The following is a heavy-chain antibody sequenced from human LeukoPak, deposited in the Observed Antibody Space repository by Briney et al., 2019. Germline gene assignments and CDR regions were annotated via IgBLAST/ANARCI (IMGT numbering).Heavy chain of an antibody. CDR3: ARAVSCSGGSCFSDY. CDR2: ISAYNGNT. D-gene: IGHD2-15*01. J-gene: IGHJ4*02. V-gene: IGHV1-18*01. CDR1: GHTFTSYG. Sequence: ASVKVSCKASGHTFTSYGISWVRQAPGQGLEWMGWISAYNGNTNHAQKLQGRVTMTTDTSTSTAYMELRSLRSDDTAVYYCARAVSCSGGSCFSDYWGQGTLVTVSS.